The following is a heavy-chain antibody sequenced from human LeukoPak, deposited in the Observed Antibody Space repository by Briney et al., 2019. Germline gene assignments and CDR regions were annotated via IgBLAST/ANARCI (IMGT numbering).Heavy chain of an antibody. D-gene: IGHD2-15*01. CDR3: ARDEFNEGGLDY. CDR2: IYYSGST. V-gene: IGHV4-59*01. J-gene: IGHJ4*02. Sequence: SETLSLTCTVSGGSLSSYYWSWIRQPPGKGLEWIGYIYYSGSTNYNPSLKSRVTISVDTSKNQFSLKLSSVTAADTAVYYCARDEFNEGGLDYWGQGTLVTVSS. CDR1: GGSLSSYY.